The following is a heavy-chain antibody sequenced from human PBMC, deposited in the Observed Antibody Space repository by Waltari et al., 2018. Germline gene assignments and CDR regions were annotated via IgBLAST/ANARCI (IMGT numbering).Heavy chain of an antibody. CDR3: VAYYYGSGSHDYYYYYGMDV. CDR1: GFTFSGSA. CDR2: IRSKANSYAA. J-gene: IGHJ6*02. Sequence: EVQLVESGGGLVQPGGSLKLSCAASGFTFSGSAMHWVRQASGKGLEWVGRIRSKANSYAAAYAASVKGRFTISRDDSKNTAYLQMNSLKTEDTAVYYCVAYYYGSGSHDYYYYYGMDVWGQGTTVTVSS. V-gene: IGHV3-73*02. D-gene: IGHD3-10*01.